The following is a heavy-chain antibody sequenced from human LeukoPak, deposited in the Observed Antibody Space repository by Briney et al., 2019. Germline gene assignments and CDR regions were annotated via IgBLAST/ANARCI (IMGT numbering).Heavy chain of an antibody. CDR2: ISGSSSYT. CDR1: GFTFSDYY. Sequence: GGALRLSCAASGFTFSDYYMSWIRQAPGKDLEGVSYISGSSSYTNYADSVKGRFTISRDNAENSLFLQMNSLRAEDTAVYYCASRRSGYENYWGQGTLVTVSS. J-gene: IGHJ4*02. D-gene: IGHD5-12*01. CDR3: ASRRSGYENY. V-gene: IGHV3-11*06.